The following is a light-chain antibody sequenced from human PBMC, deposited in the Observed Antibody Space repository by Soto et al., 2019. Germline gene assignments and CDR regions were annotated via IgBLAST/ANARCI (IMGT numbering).Light chain of an antibody. CDR3: QQRGT. V-gene: IGKV3-11*01. J-gene: IGKJ1*01. Sequence: EIVLTQSPATLSLSPGERATLSCRASQSVSSYLACYQQKPGQAPRLLIYDASNRATGIPARFSGSGSGTDFTLTISSLEPEDFAVYYCQQRGTFGQGTKVDI. CDR2: DAS. CDR1: QSVSSY.